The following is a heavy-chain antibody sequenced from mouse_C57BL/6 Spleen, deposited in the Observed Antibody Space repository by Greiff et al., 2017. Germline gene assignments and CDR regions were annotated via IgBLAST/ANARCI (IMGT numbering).Heavy chain of an antibody. V-gene: IGHV1-4*01. Sequence: VQLQESGAELARPGASVKMSCKASGYTFTSYTMHWVKQRPGQGLEWIGYINPSSGYTKYNQKFKDKATLTADKSSSTAYMQLSSLTSEDSAVYYCARDDGLFAYWGQGTLVTVSA. CDR2: INPSSGYT. D-gene: IGHD2-3*01. CDR3: ARDDGLFAY. J-gene: IGHJ3*01. CDR1: GYTFTSYT.